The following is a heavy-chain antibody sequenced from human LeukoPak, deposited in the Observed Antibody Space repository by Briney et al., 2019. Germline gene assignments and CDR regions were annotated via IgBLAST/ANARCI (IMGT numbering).Heavy chain of an antibody. Sequence: EASVKVSCKASGYIFTGYYMHWVRQAPGQGLEWMGWINPNSGGTNYAQKFQGRVTMTRDTSISTVNMDLSRLKSDDTAVYYCAREGEGVVTAIDYWGQGTLVTVSS. D-gene: IGHD2-21*02. CDR1: GYIFTGYY. V-gene: IGHV1-2*02. J-gene: IGHJ4*02. CDR3: AREGEGVVTAIDY. CDR2: INPNSGGT.